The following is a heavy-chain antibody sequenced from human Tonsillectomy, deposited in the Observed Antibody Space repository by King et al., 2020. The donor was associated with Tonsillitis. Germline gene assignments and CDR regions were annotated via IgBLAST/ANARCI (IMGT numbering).Heavy chain of an antibody. CDR2: IYHSGST. V-gene: IGHV4-38-2*02. J-gene: IGHJ3*02. D-gene: IGHD3-10*01. Sequence: VQLQESGPGLVKPSETLSLTCAVSGYSISSGYYWGWIRQPPGKGLEWIGSIYHSGSTYYNPSLKSRVTISVDTSKNQFSLKLSSVTAADTAVYYCAGDVLLWFGEADAFDIWGQGTMVTVSS. CDR1: GYSISSGYY. CDR3: AGDVLLWFGEADAFDI.